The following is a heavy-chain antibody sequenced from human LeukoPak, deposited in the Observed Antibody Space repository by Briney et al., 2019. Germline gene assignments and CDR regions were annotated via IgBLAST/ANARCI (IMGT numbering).Heavy chain of an antibody. CDR2: ISDDGSNK. CDR3: AKTSYYDFWSGYRPDYYYYGMDV. V-gene: IGHV3-30-3*02. Sequence: PGGSLRLSCAASGFTFSSYAMHWVRQAPGKGLGWVADISDDGSNKYYADSVKGRFTISRDNSKNTLYLQMNSLRAEDTAVYYCAKTSYYDFWSGYRPDYYYYGMDVWGQGTTVTVSS. J-gene: IGHJ6*02. CDR1: GFTFSSYA. D-gene: IGHD3-3*01.